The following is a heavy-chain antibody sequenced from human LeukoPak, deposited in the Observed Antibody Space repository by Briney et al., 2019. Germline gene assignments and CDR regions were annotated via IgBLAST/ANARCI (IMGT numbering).Heavy chain of an antibody. V-gene: IGHV1-69*13. Sequence: WASVKVSCKASGGTFSSYAISWARQAPGQGLEWMGGIIPIFGTANYAQKFQGRVTITADESTSTAYMELSSLRSEDTAVYYCATSRHPGPLAAADSFDYWGQGTLVTVSS. CDR1: GGTFSSYA. J-gene: IGHJ4*02. CDR3: ATSRHPGPLAAADSFDY. CDR2: IIPIFGTA. D-gene: IGHD6-13*01.